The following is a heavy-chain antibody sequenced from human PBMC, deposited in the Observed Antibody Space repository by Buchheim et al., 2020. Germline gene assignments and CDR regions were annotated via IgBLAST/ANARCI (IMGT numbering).Heavy chain of an antibody. CDR3: ARDPYYYDNSGYKYFFDY. V-gene: IGHV4-39*07. CDR2: ICSTGTT. Sequence: QLQLQESGPGLVKPSETLSLTCTVSGGSIDSRNYYWGWIRQPPGEGLEWIGTICSTGTTYYNPSLKSRVPISVDTSKNQFSLKLSSVTAADTAVYYCARDPYYYDNSGYKYFFDYWGQGIL. CDR1: GGSIDSRNYY. J-gene: IGHJ4*02. D-gene: IGHD3-22*01.